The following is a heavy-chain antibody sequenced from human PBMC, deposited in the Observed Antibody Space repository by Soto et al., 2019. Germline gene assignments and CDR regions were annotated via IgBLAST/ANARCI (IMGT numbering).Heavy chain of an antibody. V-gene: IGHV3-74*01. CDR3: TTAFEY. CDR2: IDNDGSGT. J-gene: IGHJ4*02. Sequence: GGSLRLSCAASGFTFSDYYMSWIRQVPGKGLVWVSYIDNDGSGTCYADSVKGRFTISRDNAKNTLYLEMNSLRAEDTAVYYCTTAFEYWGRGTLVTVSS. CDR1: GFTFSDYY.